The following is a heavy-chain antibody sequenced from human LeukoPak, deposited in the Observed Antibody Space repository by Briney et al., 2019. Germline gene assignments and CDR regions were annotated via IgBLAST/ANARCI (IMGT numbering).Heavy chain of an antibody. CDR2: ISSSSSYI. CDR1: GFTSIAYA. J-gene: IGHJ4*02. V-gene: IGHV3-21*01. D-gene: IGHD4-17*01. CDR3: ARAVTTSDY. Sequence: GGSLRLSCVGSGFTSIAYALTWARQAPGKGLEWVSSISSSSSYIYYADSVKGRFTISRDNAKNSLYLQMNSLRAEDTAVYYCARAVTTSDYWGQGTLVTVSS.